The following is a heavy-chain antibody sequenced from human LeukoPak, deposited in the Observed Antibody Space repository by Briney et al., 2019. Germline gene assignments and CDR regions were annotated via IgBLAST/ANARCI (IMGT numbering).Heavy chain of an antibody. V-gene: IGHV4-4*07. CDR2: IYTSGST. CDR3: ARGVYLGNGYYFDY. CDR1: GGSISSYY. J-gene: IGHJ4*02. D-gene: IGHD2-8*01. Sequence: SETLSLTRTVSGGSISSYYWNWLRQPAGKGLEWIGHIYTSGSTNYNSSLKSRVTMSVDTSKNQFSVKLNSVIAADTAMYYCARGVYLGNGYYFDYWGQGTLVTVSS.